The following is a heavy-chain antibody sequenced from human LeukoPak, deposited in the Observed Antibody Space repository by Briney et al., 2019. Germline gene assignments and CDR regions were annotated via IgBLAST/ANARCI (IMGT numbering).Heavy chain of an antibody. D-gene: IGHD1-26*01. J-gene: IGHJ4*02. CDR3: VKDYQVGNSPAFGDY. CDR2: LIENGATT. Sequence: GGSLRLPCAASGFTFSSHAMSWVRRAPGKGLEWVSGLIENGATTYYADSVKGRFTISRDNSRNTMYLQMNSLRVEDTAVYYCVKDYQVGNSPAFGDYWGQGTLVTISS. CDR1: GFTFSSHA. V-gene: IGHV3-23*01.